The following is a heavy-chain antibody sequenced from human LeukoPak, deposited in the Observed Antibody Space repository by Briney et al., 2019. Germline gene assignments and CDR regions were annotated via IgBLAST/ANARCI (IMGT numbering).Heavy chain of an antibody. CDR2: IYHSGST. D-gene: IGHD3-10*01. J-gene: IGHJ4*02. Sequence: SETLSLTCTVSGGSISSGGYYWSWIRQPPGKGLEWIGYIYHSGSTYYNPSLKSRVTISVDTSKNQFSLKLSSVTAADTAVYYCARSNPGFGELLWGQGTLVTVSS. CDR3: ARSNPGFGELL. CDR1: GGSISSGGYY. V-gene: IGHV4-30-2*01.